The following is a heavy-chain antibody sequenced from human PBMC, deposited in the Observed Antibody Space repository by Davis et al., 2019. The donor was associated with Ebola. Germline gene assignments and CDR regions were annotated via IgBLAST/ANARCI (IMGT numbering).Heavy chain of an antibody. Sequence: ASVKVSCKASGYTFTSYAISWVRQAPGQGLEWMGWMNPNSGNTGYAQKFQGRVTMTRNTSISTAYMELSSLRSEDTAVYYCARGLKRGGVGSDWGQGTLVTVSS. CDR2: MNPNSGNT. CDR3: ARGLKRGGVGSD. J-gene: IGHJ4*02. V-gene: IGHV1-8*02. CDR1: GYTFTSYA. D-gene: IGHD2-8*02.